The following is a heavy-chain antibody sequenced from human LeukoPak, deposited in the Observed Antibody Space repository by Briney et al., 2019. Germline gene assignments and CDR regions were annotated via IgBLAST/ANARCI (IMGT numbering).Heavy chain of an antibody. Sequence: GGSLRLSCAASGFSFSSYAMSWVRQAPGKGLEWVSAISGGGFGTYYADSVKGRFTISRDNSKNTLYLQMNSLRAEDTAVYCCAKVVRGINWGFDYWGQGTLVTVSS. V-gene: IGHV3-23*01. CDR2: ISGGGFGT. D-gene: IGHD7-27*01. CDR1: GFSFSSYA. CDR3: AKVVRGINWGFDY. J-gene: IGHJ4*02.